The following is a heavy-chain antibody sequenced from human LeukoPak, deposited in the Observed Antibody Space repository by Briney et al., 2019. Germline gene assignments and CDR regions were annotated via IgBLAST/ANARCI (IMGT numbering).Heavy chain of an antibody. J-gene: IGHJ5*02. Sequence: SETLSLTCTLSGGSISTYYWSWIRQPPGKGLEWIGYIYYSGSTNNNPSLKSRVTVSEDTSRNQFSLKLNSVTAADTAVYYCARGSGTYYYDSGGYLNWFDPWGQGILVTVSS. CDR2: IYYSGST. CDR3: ARGSGTYYYDSGGYLNWFDP. CDR1: GGSISTYY. D-gene: IGHD3-22*01. V-gene: IGHV4-59*08.